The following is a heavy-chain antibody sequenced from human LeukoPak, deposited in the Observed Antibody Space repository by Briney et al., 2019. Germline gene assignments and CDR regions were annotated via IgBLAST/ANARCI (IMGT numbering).Heavy chain of an antibody. V-gene: IGHV4-59*01. CDR1: GGSISSYY. CDR3: ARYSSSWIFDY. D-gene: IGHD6-13*01. Sequence: SETLSLTCTVSGGSISSYYWSWIRQPPGKGLEWIGYIYYSGSTNYNPSLKSRVTISVDTSKNQFSLKLSSVTAADTAVYYCARYSSSWIFDYWSQGTLVTVSS. CDR2: IYYSGST. J-gene: IGHJ4*02.